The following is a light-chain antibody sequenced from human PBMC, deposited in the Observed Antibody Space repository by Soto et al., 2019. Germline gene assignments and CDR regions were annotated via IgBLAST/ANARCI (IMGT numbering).Light chain of an antibody. V-gene: IGKV3-20*01. CDR2: GAS. J-gene: IGKJ4*01. Sequence: EIVLTQSPGTLSLSPGERATLSCRASQSFSSTYLAWYQQKPGQAPRLLIYGASSRATGIPDRFSGGGSGTDFTLTISRLEPEDFAVYYCQQYGSSPLTFGGGTKVDIK. CDR1: QSFSSTY. CDR3: QQYGSSPLT.